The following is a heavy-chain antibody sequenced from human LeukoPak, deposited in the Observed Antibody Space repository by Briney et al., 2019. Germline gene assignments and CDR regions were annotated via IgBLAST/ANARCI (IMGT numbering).Heavy chain of an antibody. CDR2: ISSSSSTI. J-gene: IGHJ4*02. Sequence: GGSLRLSCAASGFAFSSYSMNWVRQAPGKGLEWVSYISSSSSTIYYADSVKGRFTISRDNAKNSLYLQMNSLRAEDTAVYYCARDLFGYYDSSGSSDYWGQGTLVTVSS. CDR1: GFAFSSYS. CDR3: ARDLFGYYDSSGSSDY. V-gene: IGHV3-48*01. D-gene: IGHD3-22*01.